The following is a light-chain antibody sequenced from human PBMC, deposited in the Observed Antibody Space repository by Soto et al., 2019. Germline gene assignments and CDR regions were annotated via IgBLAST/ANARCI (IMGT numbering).Light chain of an antibody. CDR2: GAS. Sequence: EILLMQSPDTLSLSPGGRAPLSCRAAQSVGTRLAWYQHKTGQAPRLLISGASSRATGIPDRFTGSGSETSFTLTISRLEPEDFALYYCQHYQSGHPITFGQGTRLEI. V-gene: IGKV3-20*01. CDR1: QSVGTR. CDR3: QHYQSGHPIT. J-gene: IGKJ5*01.